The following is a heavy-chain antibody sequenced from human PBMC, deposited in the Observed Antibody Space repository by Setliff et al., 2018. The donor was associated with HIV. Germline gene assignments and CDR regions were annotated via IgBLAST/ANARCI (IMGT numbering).Heavy chain of an antibody. V-gene: IGHV4-61*01. CDR3: ARDPPGYGDSNDY. CDR2: IYYSGST. J-gene: IGHJ4*02. CDR1: GGSVGSGSYY. Sequence: KPSETLSLTCTVSGGSVGSGSYYWSWIRQSSGKGLEWIGYIYYSGSTTYNPTLKSRVTMSIDTSKNQFSLKVRSVSAADTAVYYCARDPPGYGDSNDYWGQGMLVTVS. D-gene: IGHD4-17*01.